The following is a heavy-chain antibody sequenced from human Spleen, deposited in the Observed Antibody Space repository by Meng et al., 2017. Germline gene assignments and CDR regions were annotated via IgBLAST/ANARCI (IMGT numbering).Heavy chain of an antibody. J-gene: IGHJ4*02. CDR1: GRAFGGYD. Sequence: LQSSVAGHSNPSQNLFLTCAFYGRAFGGYDWSWSRQPPGKGLQWIGEINHSGSTNYNPSLKNRVTISVDKSKNQFSLKLSSVTAAATAVYYCASVSNTADLHGDYWGQGTLVTVSS. V-gene: IGHV4-34*01. CDR2: INHSGST. D-gene: IGHD5-18*01. CDR3: ASVSNTADLHGDY.